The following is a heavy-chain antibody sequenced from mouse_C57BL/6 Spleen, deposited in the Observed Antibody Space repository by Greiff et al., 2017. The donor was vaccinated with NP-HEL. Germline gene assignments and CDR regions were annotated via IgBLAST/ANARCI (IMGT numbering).Heavy chain of an antibody. J-gene: IGHJ1*03. Sequence: EVKVEESEGGLVQPGSSMKLSCTASGFTFSDYYMAWVRQVPGKGLEWVANINYDGSSTYYLDSLKSRFIISRDNAKNILYLQMSSLKSEDTATYYCARDFGYSNYVGWYFDVWGTGTTVTVSS. CDR1: GFTFSDYY. D-gene: IGHD2-5*01. CDR2: INYDGSST. V-gene: IGHV5-16*01. CDR3: ARDFGYSNYVGWYFDV.